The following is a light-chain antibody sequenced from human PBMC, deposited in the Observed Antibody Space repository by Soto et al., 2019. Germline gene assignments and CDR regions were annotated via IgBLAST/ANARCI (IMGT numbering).Light chain of an antibody. CDR3: QQYGSSPPRT. J-gene: IGKJ2*01. V-gene: IGKV3-20*01. CDR1: QSVRNNY. CDR2: GAS. Sequence: ETVLTQSPGTLSLSPGERATLSCRASQSVRNNYVAWYQQRLGQAPRLLIYGASSRATGIPDRFSGSGSGTDLTLTISRLEPEDFAVYYCQQYGSSPPRTFGQGTKLEIK.